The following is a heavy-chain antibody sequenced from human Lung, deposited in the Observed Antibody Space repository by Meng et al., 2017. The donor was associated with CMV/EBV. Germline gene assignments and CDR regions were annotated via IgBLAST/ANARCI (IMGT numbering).Heavy chain of an antibody. V-gene: IGHV4-39*01. CDR1: CGSNSSSNYH. Sequence: QLQLRASGPRHGKPSETPSLTCTVPCGSNSSSNYHWDWIRQPPGKGLKWIGAIFHSGSTSYNPSLQIRVTKFADTSKNQFSLMLPSVTATDTAVYYCARRRGGSGRDCWGQGTLVTVSS. J-gene: IGHJ4*02. D-gene: IGHD3-10*01. CDR3: ARRRGGSGRDC. CDR2: IFHSGST.